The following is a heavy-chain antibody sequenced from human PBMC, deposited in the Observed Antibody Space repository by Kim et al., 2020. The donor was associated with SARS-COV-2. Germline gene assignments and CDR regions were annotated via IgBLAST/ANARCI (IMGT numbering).Heavy chain of an antibody. Sequence: GATTSAQKFPGRVTMTRDTSISNVYLELTSLRSDDTAVYYCARGSLLDFDYWGQGTLVTVSS. D-gene: IGHD3-10*01. CDR2: GAT. CDR3: ARGSLLDFDY. J-gene: IGHJ4*02. V-gene: IGHV1-2*02.